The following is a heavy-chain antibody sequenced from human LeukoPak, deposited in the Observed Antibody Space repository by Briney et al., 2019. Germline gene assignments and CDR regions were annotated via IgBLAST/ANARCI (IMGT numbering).Heavy chain of an antibody. D-gene: IGHD2-2*01. CDR1: AFTFSSYG. Sequence: GGSLRLSCAASAFTFSSYGMHWVRQAPGKGLEWVAFIRYDGSNKYYADSVKGRFTISRDNSRNTLYLQMNSLRAEDTAVYYCARDPHKDIVVVPAAPEPYYFDYWGQGTLVTVSS. CDR2: IRYDGSNK. V-gene: IGHV3-30*02. J-gene: IGHJ4*02. CDR3: ARDPHKDIVVVPAAPEPYYFDY.